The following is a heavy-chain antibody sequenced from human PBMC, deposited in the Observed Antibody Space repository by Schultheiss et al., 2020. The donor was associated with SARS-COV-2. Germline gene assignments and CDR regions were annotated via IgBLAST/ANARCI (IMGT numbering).Heavy chain of an antibody. J-gene: IGHJ6*03. CDR1: GFTVSSNY. Sequence: GGSLRLSCAASGFTVSSNYMSWVRQAPGKGLEWVSVIYSGGSTYYADSVKGRFTISRHNSKNTLYLQMNSLRAEDTAVYYCARAWPPLTVTTYYYMDVWGKGTTVTVSS. CDR2: IYSGGST. CDR3: ARAWPPLTVTTYYYMDV. V-gene: IGHV3-53*04. D-gene: IGHD4-11*01.